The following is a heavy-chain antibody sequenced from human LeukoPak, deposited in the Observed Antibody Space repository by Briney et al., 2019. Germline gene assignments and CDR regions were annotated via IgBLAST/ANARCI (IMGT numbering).Heavy chain of an antibody. CDR1: GYSFNDYY. D-gene: IGHD3-9*01. CDR3: ARDSSDILTGYYHF. CDR2: INPNSGRT. Sequence: GASVKVSCKTSGYSFNDYYLHWVRQAPGQGLEWMGWINPNSGRTHYAPPFQGRVTLTTDTSITTAYMELSSLISGDTALYYCARDSSDILTGYYHFWGQGTLVTVSS. V-gene: IGHV1-2*02. J-gene: IGHJ4*02.